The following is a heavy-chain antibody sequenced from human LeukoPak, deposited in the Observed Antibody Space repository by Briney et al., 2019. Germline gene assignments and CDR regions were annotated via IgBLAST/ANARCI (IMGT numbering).Heavy chain of an antibody. J-gene: IGHJ4*02. Sequence: PGGSLRLSCAASGITPDDNTMHWVRQTPGRGLEWVSFITWKSHRTHYADSVKGRFTVSRDNSKDSMYLEMNSLKTEDTGLYHCASEVGYRSLGYLGQGTLVTVSS. V-gene: IGHV3-43*01. D-gene: IGHD3-3*01. CDR3: ASEVGYRSLGY. CDR1: GITPDDNT. CDR2: ITWKSHRT.